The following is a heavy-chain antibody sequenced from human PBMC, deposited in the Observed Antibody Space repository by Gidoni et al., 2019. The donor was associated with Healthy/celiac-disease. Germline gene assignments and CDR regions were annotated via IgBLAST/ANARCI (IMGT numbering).Heavy chain of an antibody. V-gene: IGHV1-69*04. CDR3: ARRGTYYFDY. CDR1: GGTFSSYA. CDR2: IIPILDIA. J-gene: IGHJ4*02. D-gene: IGHD1-1*01. Sequence: QVQLVQSGAEVKKPGSSVKVSCKASGGTFSSYAISWVRQAPGQGLEWMGRIIPILDIANYAQKFQGRVTITADKSTSTAYMELSSLRSEDTAVYYCARRGTYYFDYWGQGTMVTVSS.